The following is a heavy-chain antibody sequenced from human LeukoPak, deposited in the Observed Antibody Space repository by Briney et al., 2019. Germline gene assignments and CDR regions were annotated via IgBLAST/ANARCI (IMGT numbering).Heavy chain of an antibody. J-gene: IGHJ5*02. CDR1: GGSISSYY. CDR3: ARETFPMVRGVKNWFDP. D-gene: IGHD3-10*01. Sequence: PSETLSLTCTVSGGSISSYYWSWIRQPAGKGLEWIGRIYTSGSTNYNPSLKSRVTMSVDTSKNQFSLKLSSVTAADTAVYYCARETFPMVRGVKNWFDPWGQGTLVTVSS. CDR2: IYTSGST. V-gene: IGHV4-4*07.